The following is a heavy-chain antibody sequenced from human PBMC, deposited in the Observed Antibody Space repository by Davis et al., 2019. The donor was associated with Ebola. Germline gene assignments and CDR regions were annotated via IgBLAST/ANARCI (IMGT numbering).Heavy chain of an antibody. CDR1: GYTLTDYQ. CDR3: ARDRGTSFDP. V-gene: IGHV1-46*01. CDR2: INPSGGST. J-gene: IGHJ5*02. Sequence: ASVKVSCKASGYTLTDYQMHWVRQAPGQGLEWMGIINPSGGSTSYAQKFQGRVTMTRDTSISTAYMELSRLRSDDTAVYYCARDRGTSFDPWGQGTLVTVSS. D-gene: IGHD3-10*01.